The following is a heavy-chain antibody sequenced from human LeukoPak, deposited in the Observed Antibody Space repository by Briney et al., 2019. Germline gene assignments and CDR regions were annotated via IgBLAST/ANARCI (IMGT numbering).Heavy chain of an antibody. Sequence: GGSLRLSCAASGFTFDDYTIHWVRQAPGKGLEWVSLISWDGGSTYYADSVKGRFTISRDNSKNSLYLQTNSLRTEDTALYYCAEEGSYSSSWNGLDYWGQGTMVTVSS. CDR2: ISWDGGST. V-gene: IGHV3-43*01. J-gene: IGHJ4*02. CDR1: GFTFDDYT. D-gene: IGHD6-13*01. CDR3: AEEGSYSSSWNGLDY.